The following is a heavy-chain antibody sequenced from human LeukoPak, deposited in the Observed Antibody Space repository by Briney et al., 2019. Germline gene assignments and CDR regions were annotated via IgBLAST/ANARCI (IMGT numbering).Heavy chain of an antibody. Sequence: TSETLSLTCTVSGDSISSGGYYWSWIRQHPGKGLEWIEYIYYSGSTYYNPSLKSRVTISVDTSKNQFSLKLSSVTAADTAVYYCARYRYYYDSSGYKEFDPWGQGTLVTVSS. J-gene: IGHJ5*02. CDR3: ARYRYYYDSSGYKEFDP. CDR1: GDSISSGGYY. V-gene: IGHV4-31*03. D-gene: IGHD3-22*01. CDR2: IYYSGST.